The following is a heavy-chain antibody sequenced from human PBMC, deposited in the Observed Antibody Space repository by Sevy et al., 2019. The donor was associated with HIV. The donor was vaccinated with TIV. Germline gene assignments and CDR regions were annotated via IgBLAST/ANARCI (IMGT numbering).Heavy chain of an antibody. J-gene: IGHJ4*02. Sequence: ASVKVSCKASGYTFTGYYIHWIRQAPGQGLEWMGRINPNSGGTNYAQTFQGRVTMTKETSISTVYMELTRLTSEETAVYYCARVPPLIHDGQNYWGQGTLVTVSS. CDR1: GYTFTGYY. V-gene: IGHV1-2*06. CDR2: INPNSGGT. D-gene: IGHD1-1*01. CDR3: ARVPPLIHDGQNY.